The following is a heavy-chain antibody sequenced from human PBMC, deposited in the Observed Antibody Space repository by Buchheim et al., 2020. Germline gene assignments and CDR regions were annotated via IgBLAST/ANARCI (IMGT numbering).Heavy chain of an antibody. D-gene: IGHD3-16*02. CDR2: IKQDGSEK. CDR1: GFTFSSYW. V-gene: IGHV3-7*01. J-gene: IGHJ4*02. Sequence: EVQLVASGGGLVQPGGSLRLSCAASGFTFSSYWMSWVRQAPGKGLEWVANIKQDGSEKYYVDSVKGRFTISRDNAKNSLYLQMNSLRAEDTAVYYCARVGYDYVWGSYRYSPLDYWGQGTL. CDR3: ARVGYDYVWGSYRYSPLDY.